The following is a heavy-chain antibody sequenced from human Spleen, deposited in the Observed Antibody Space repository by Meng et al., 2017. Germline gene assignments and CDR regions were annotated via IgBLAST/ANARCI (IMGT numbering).Heavy chain of an antibody. CDR1: GGSFSGYY. D-gene: IGHD6-19*01. V-gene: IGHV4-34*01. J-gene: IGHJ6*02. Sequence: SETLSLTCAVYGGSFSGYYWSWIRQPPGKGREWIGEINNSGSTNYNPTLKSRVTISVDTAKNQFSLKQSSVTAADTAVYYCTRGYSSGWYQGYGMDAWGQGTTVTVSS. CDR3: TRGYSSGWYQGYGMDA. CDR2: INNSGST.